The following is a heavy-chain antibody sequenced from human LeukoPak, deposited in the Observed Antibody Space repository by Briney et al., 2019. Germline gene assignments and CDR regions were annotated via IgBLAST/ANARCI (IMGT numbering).Heavy chain of an antibody. V-gene: IGHV4-39*07. CDR2: NYYSGST. D-gene: IGHD6-6*01. CDR3: ASDSSSSSYYYYYMDV. CDR1: GGSISSSSYY. Sequence: SETLSLTCTVSGGSISSSSYYWGWIRQPPGKGLEWIGSNYYSGSTYYNPSLKSRVTISVDTSKNQFSLKLSSVTAADTAVYYCASDSSSSSYYYYYMDVWGKGTTVTVSS. J-gene: IGHJ6*03.